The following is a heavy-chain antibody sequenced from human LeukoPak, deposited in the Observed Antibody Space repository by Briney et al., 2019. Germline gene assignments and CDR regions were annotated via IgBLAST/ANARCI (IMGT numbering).Heavy chain of an antibody. D-gene: IGHD3-22*01. Sequence: SQTLSLTCTVSGGSISSGSYYWSWIRQPAGKGLEWIGRIYTSGSTNYNPSLKSRVTISVDTSRNQFSLKLSSVTAADTAVYYCARVRYYDSSGYHYGMDVWGQGTTVTVSS. CDR3: ARVRYYDSSGYHYGMDV. CDR2: IYTSGST. J-gene: IGHJ6*02. CDR1: GGSISSGSYY. V-gene: IGHV4-61*02.